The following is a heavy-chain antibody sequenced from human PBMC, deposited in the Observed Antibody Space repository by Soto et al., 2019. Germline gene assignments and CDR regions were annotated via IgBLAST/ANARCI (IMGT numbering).Heavy chain of an antibody. V-gene: IGHV5-51*01. J-gene: IGHJ4*02. CDR2: IYPGDSDT. Sequence: PGKSLKISCKGSGYSFTIYWIGWVRQMPGKGLERMGIIYPGDSDTRYSPSFQGQVTISADKSITTTYLQWSSLKASDTAIYYCARLFETSGWYDYWGQGTLVTVSS. CDR1: GYSFTIYW. D-gene: IGHD6-19*01. CDR3: ARLFETSGWYDY.